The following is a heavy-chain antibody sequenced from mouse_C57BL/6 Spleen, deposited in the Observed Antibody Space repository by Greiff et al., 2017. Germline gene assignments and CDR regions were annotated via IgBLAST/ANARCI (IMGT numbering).Heavy chain of an antibody. J-gene: IGHJ3*01. CDR3: ARGGYGSSWAY. Sequence: QVQLQQSGAELVKPGASVKISCKASGYAFSSYWMNWVKQRPGKGLEWIGQIYPGDGDTNYNGKFKGKATLTADKSSSTAYLQLSSLTSEDSAVYFCARGGYGSSWAYWGQGTLVTVSA. CDR1: GYAFSSYW. V-gene: IGHV1-80*01. CDR2: IYPGDGDT. D-gene: IGHD1-1*01.